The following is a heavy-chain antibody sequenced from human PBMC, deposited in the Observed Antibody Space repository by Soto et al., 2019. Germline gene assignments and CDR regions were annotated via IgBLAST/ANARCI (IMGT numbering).Heavy chain of an antibody. CDR1: GYTFTSYD. CDR3: ATLTGYYDFWSGYYRDFDY. J-gene: IGHJ4*02. D-gene: IGHD3-3*01. V-gene: IGHV1-8*01. Sequence: QVQLVQSGAEVKKPGASVKVSCKASGYTFTSYDINWVRQATGQGLEWMGWMNPNSGNTGYAQKFQGRVTMTRNTSIITAYMELSSLRSEDTAVYYCATLTGYYDFWSGYYRDFDYWGQGTLVTVSS. CDR2: MNPNSGNT.